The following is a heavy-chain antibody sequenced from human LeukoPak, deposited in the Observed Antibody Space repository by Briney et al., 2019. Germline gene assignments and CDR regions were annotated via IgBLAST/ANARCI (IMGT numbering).Heavy chain of an antibody. CDR3: ARELYCSSTSCYYYYYMDV. CDR1: GFTFDDYG. CDR2: INWNGGST. D-gene: IGHD2-2*01. V-gene: IGHV3-20*04. J-gene: IGHJ6*03. Sequence: PGGSLRLSCAASGFTFDDYGMSWVRQAPGKGLEWVSGINWNGGSTGYADSVKGRFTISRDNAKNSLYLQMNSLRAEDTALYYCARELYCSSTSCYYYYYMDVWGKGTTVTVSS.